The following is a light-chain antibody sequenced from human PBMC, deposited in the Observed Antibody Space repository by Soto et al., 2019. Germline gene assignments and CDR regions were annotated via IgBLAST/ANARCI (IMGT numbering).Light chain of an antibody. V-gene: IGKV3-20*01. CDR3: QQYGSSPPWT. Sequence: EIVLAQSPGTLSLSPGARATLSCRASQSVSSSYLAWYQQRPGQAPRLLSYGASSRATGIPDRFSGSGSGTDFTVTISRLEPEDFEVYYCQQYGSSPPWTFGQGTKVEIK. CDR1: QSVSSSY. J-gene: IGKJ1*01. CDR2: GAS.